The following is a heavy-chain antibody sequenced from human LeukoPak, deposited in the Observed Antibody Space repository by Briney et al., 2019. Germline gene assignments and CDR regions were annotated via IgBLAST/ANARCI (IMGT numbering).Heavy chain of an antibody. Sequence: ASVKVSCKASGYTFTSYDINWERQATGQGLEWMGWMNPNSGNTGYAQKFQGRVTMTRNTSISTAYMELSSLRSEDTAVYYCARDPGGIYAFDIWGQGTMVTVSS. D-gene: IGHD1-26*01. CDR2: MNPNSGNT. V-gene: IGHV1-8*01. J-gene: IGHJ3*02. CDR3: ARDPGGIYAFDI. CDR1: GYTFTSYD.